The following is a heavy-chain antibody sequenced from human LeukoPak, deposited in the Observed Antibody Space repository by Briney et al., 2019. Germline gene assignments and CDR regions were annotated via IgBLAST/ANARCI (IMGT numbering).Heavy chain of an antibody. V-gene: IGHV3-15*07. CDR1: GFTFTIYG. J-gene: IGHJ4*02. CDR2: IKPKTDGETT. D-gene: IGHD2-21*01. Sequence: GGSLRLSCAASGFTFTIYGMNWVRQAPGKGLEWVGRIKPKTDGETTEYAAPVKDRFSISRDDSKSMMYLQMNSLKTEDTAVYYCITPLPYSAQGGQGTLVTVSS. CDR3: ITPLPYSAQ.